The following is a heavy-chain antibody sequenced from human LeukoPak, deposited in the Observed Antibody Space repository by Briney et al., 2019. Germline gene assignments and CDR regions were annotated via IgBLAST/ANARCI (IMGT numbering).Heavy chain of an antibody. V-gene: IGHV4-59*01. Sequence: PSETLSLTCTVSGGSISSYYWSSLRHPPGKGLEYIGYTHYSGATNYNPSLKSRVTISLDTSGNQFSLKLSSVTAADTAVYYCASGYCGGACQLGGVDMWGQGTMVTVSS. CDR1: GGSISSYY. CDR2: THYSGAT. J-gene: IGHJ3*02. D-gene: IGHD2-21*02. CDR3: ASGYCGGACQLGGVDM.